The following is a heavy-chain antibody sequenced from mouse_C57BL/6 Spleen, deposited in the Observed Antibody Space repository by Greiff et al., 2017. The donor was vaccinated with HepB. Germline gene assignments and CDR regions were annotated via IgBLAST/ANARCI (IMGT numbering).Heavy chain of an antibody. J-gene: IGHJ3*01. CDR3: ARNCYDYGWFAY. CDR2: INPSSGYT. CDR1: GYTFTSYW. Sequence: VQLQQSGAELAKPGASVKLSCKASGYTFTSYWMHWVKQRPGQGLEWIGYINPSSGYTKYNQKFKVKATLTADKSSSPAYMQLSILTYEDSAVYYCARNCYDYGWFAYWGQGTLVTVSA. V-gene: IGHV1-7*01. D-gene: IGHD2-4*01.